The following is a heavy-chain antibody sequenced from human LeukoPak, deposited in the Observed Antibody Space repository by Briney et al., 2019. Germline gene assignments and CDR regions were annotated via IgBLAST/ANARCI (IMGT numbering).Heavy chain of an antibody. CDR2: IKEDGSQI. CDR1: GFTFNNYW. J-gene: IGHJ4*02. V-gene: IGHV3-7*01. Sequence: GGSLRLSCAGTGFTFNNYWMNWVRQAPGKGLEWVANIKEDGSQIYYVDSVKGRFTISRDNAKNSAYLQMNSLRAEDTAVYYCAGSSGWLFDYWGQGTLVAVSS. D-gene: IGHD6-19*01. CDR3: AGSSGWLFDY.